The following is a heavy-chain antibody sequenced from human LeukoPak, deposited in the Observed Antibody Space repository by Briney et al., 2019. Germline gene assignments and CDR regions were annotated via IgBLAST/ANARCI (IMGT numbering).Heavy chain of an antibody. Sequence: GGSLRLSCAASGFTFSSYAMSWVRQAPGKGLEWVANIKQDGSEKYYVDSVKGRFTISRDNAKNSLYLQMNSLRAEDTAVYYCARARYRFDNWGQGNLVTVSS. CDR2: IKQDGSEK. D-gene: IGHD4-4*01. V-gene: IGHV3-7*01. CDR3: ARARYRFDN. CDR1: GFTFSSYA. J-gene: IGHJ4*02.